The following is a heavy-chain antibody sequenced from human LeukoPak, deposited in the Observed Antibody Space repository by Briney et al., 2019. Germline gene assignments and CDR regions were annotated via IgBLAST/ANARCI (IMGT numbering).Heavy chain of an antibody. CDR1: GGSISTYY. CDR3: ARQEAAAGPPDY. CDR2: IYYSGNT. V-gene: IGHV4-59*12. D-gene: IGHD6-13*01. J-gene: IGHJ4*02. Sequence: PSETLSLTCTVSGGSISTYYWSWIRQPPGKGLEWIGYIYYSGNTNYNPSLKSRVTMSVDTSKNQFSLELSSVTAADTAVYYCARQEAAAGPPDYWGQGALVTVSS.